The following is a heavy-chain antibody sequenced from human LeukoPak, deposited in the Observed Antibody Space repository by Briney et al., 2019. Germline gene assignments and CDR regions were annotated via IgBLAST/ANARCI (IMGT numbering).Heavy chain of an antibody. CDR1: GFTVSSNY. D-gene: IGHD5-24*01. CDR3: AVEMATTYRGDY. V-gene: IGHV1-69*05. CDR2: IIPIFGTA. Sequence: GGSLRLSCAASGFTVSSNYMLWVRQAPGQGLEWMGGIIPIFGTANYAQKFQGRVTITTDESTSTAYVELSSLRSEDTAVYYCAVEMATTYRGDYWGQGTLVTVSS. J-gene: IGHJ4*02.